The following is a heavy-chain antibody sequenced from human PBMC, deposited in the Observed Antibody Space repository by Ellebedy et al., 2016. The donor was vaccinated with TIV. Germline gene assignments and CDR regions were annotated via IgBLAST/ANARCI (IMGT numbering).Heavy chain of an antibody. Sequence: SLKISXAASGFTFSSYSMNWVRQAPGKGLEWVSGISWNSGSIGYADSVKGRFTISRDNAKNSLYLQMNSLRAEDTALYYCAKGGGMMIWGQGTLVTVSS. CDR2: ISWNSGSI. CDR3: AKGGGMMI. CDR1: GFTFSSYS. V-gene: IGHV3-9*01. J-gene: IGHJ4*02. D-gene: IGHD3-16*01.